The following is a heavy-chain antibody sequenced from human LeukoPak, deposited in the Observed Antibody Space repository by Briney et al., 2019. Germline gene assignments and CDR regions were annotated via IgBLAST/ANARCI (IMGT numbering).Heavy chain of an antibody. J-gene: IGHJ3*02. CDR3: ARAISGRHDAFDI. D-gene: IGHD2-15*01. V-gene: IGHV4-59*01. Sequence: KPSETLSLSCTVSGGSISSYYWSWIRQPPGKGLEWIGYIYYSGSTNYNPSLKSRVTISVDTSKNQFSLKLSSVTAADTAVYYRARAISGRHDAFDIWGQGTMVTVSS. CDR2: IYYSGST. CDR1: GGSISSYY.